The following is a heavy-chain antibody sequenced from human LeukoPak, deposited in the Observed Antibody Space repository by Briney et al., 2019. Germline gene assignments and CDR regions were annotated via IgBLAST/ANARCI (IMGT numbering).Heavy chain of an antibody. CDR2: ISSSGSTI. CDR3: ARGQRLGWYFDL. D-gene: IGHD6-25*01. V-gene: IGHV3-48*03. J-gene: IGHJ2*01. CDR1: GFTFSSYE. Sequence: QPGGSLRLSCAASGFTFSSYEMNWVRQAPGKGLEWVSYISSSGSTIYYADSVKGRFTISRDNAKNSLYLQMNSLRAEDTAVYYCARGQRLGWYFDLWGRGTLVTVSS.